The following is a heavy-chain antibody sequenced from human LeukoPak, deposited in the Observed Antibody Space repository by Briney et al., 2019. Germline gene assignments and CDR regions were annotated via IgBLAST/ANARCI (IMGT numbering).Heavy chain of an antibody. CDR2: ISSSGSTI. CDR1: GFTFSSYE. D-gene: IGHD2-8*01. CDR3: ATQAWRTHGAGGYHDDC. Sequence: GGSLRLPCAASGFTFSSYEMSWVRQAPGKGLEWVSYISSSGSTIYYADSVKGRFTISRDDGEKSLYLQMNPLRAEDTAVYYCATQAWRTHGAGGYHDDCWGHGTLVTVSS. V-gene: IGHV3-48*03. J-gene: IGHJ4*01.